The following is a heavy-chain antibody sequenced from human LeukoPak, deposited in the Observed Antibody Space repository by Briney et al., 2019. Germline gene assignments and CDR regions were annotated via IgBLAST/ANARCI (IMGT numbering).Heavy chain of an antibody. CDR2: IYYSGST. V-gene: IGHV4-59*01. CDR1: GGSISSYY. Sequence: SETLSLTCTVSGGSISSYYWSWIRQPPGKGLEWIGYIYYSGSTNYNPSLKSRVTISVDTSKNQFSLKLSSVTAADTAVYYCARSGDYYDSSGYYYVAFDYWGQGTLVTVSS. D-gene: IGHD3-22*01. J-gene: IGHJ4*02. CDR3: ARSGDYYDSSGYYYVAFDY.